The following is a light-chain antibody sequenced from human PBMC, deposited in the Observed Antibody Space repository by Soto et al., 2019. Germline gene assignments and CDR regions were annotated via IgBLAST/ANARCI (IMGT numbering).Light chain of an antibody. V-gene: IGLV2-18*02. Sequence: QSVLAQPPSVSGSPGQSVTISCTVTSSDVGDYEHVSWYQQAPGTAPKLIIYEVNKRPSEVSSRFSGSKSGNTASLTISGLQPEDEADYYCKSYTSRYTFVVXTGTK. CDR1: SSDVGDYEH. J-gene: IGLJ1*01. CDR2: EVN. CDR3: KSYTSRYTFV.